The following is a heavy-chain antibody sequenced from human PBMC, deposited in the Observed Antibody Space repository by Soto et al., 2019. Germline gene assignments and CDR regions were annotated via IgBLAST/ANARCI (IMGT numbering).Heavy chain of an antibody. V-gene: IGHV1-69*02. CDR3: ARIPMTTVTTAWYFDL. CDR2: IIPILGIA. J-gene: IGHJ2*01. D-gene: IGHD4-17*01. CDR1: GGTFSSYT. Sequence: QVQLVQSGAEVKKPGSSVKVSCKASGGTFSSYTISWVRQAPGQGLELMGRIIPILGIANYAQKFQGRVTITADKSTSTAYMELSSLRSEDTAVYYCARIPMTTVTTAWYFDLWGRGTLVTVSS.